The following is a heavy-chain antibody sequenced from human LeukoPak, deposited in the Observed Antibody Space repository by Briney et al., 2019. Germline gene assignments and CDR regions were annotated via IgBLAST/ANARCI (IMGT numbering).Heavy chain of an antibody. Sequence: GGSLRLSCAASGFTVSSNYMSWVRQAPGKGLEWVSVIYSGGSTYYAHSVKGRFTISRDNSKNTLYLQMNSLRAEDTAVYYCARNDFWSGYYQSNWFDPWGQGTLVTVSS. CDR1: GFTVSSNY. CDR3: ARNDFWSGYYQSNWFDP. CDR2: IYSGGST. V-gene: IGHV3-53*01. J-gene: IGHJ5*02. D-gene: IGHD3-3*01.